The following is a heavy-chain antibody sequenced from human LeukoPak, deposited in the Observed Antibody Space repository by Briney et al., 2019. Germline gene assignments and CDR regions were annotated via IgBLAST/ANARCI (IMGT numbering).Heavy chain of an antibody. CDR3: AREPGYSSSWYGAFDI. CDR1: GYTFTSYY. V-gene: IGHV1-46*01. J-gene: IGHJ3*02. D-gene: IGHD6-13*01. CDR2: INPSGGST. Sequence: ASVKVSCKASGYTFTSYYMHWVRQAPGQGLEWMGLINPSGGSTSYAQKFQGRVTMTRDTSTSTVYMELSSLRSEDTAVYYCAREPGYSSSWYGAFDIWGQGTMVTVSS.